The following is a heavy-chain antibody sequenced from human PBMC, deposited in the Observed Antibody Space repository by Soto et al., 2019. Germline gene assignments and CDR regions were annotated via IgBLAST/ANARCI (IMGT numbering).Heavy chain of an antibody. Sequence: EVQLLESGGGLVKPGGSLRLSCAASGFTFRSYVMSWVRQAPGKGLEWLSTITGTVSNTYYADSVRGRFAISRDNSKDTLYLQMDSLGAEDTAVYYCGKMAWLGDLPGHDFWGQGTLVTVSS. CDR1: GFTFRSYV. D-gene: IGHD3-10*01. CDR3: GKMAWLGDLPGHDF. J-gene: IGHJ4*02. CDR2: ITGTVSNT. V-gene: IGHV3-23*01.